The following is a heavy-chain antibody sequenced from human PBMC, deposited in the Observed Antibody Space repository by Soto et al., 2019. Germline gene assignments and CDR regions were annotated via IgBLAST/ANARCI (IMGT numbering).Heavy chain of an antibody. D-gene: IGHD2-8*01. CDR2: INPKSGGT. CDR3: ARGDSKDCSNGVCSFFYNHEMDV. CDR1: GYSFTDYH. Sequence: ASVKVSCKASGYSFTDYHIHWVRQAPGQGLEWLGRINPKSGGTSTAQKFQGWVTMTTDTSISTASMELTRLTFDDTAIYYCARGDSKDCSNGVCSFFYNHEMDVWGQ. V-gene: IGHV1-2*04. J-gene: IGHJ6*02.